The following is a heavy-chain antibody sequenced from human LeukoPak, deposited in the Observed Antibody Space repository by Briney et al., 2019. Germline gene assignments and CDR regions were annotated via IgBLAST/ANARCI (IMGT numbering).Heavy chain of an antibody. Sequence: SETLSLTCTVSGGSISSDYWSWIRQPPGKGLEWIAYIYYSGSTYYNPSLKSRVTISVDTSKNQFSLKLSSVTAADTAVYYCARFHTSGYYRHFDFWGQGTLVTVSS. CDR1: GGSISSDY. CDR3: ARFHTSGYYRHFDF. D-gene: IGHD3-22*01. CDR2: IYYSGST. J-gene: IGHJ4*02. V-gene: IGHV4-59*06.